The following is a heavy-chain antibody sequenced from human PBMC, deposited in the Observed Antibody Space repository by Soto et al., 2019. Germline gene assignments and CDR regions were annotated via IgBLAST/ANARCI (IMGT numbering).Heavy chain of an antibody. CDR2: VNPSGGHT. J-gene: IGHJ4*02. Sequence: QVQLMQSGAEVKKPGASVKVSCKASGDTFTDYYIHWVRQAPGQGLEWMGTVNPSGGHTTYAQHVLGRVTMTRDTSTSTLYMGLTSLRSEDTAVYYGARGGHVVVVTAALDYWGQGTLVTVSS. V-gene: IGHV1-46*01. D-gene: IGHD2-21*02. CDR1: GDTFTDYY. CDR3: ARGGHVVVVTAALDY.